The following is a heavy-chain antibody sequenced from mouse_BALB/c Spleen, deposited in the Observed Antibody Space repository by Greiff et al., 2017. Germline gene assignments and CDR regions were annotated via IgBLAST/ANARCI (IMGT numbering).Heavy chain of an antibody. V-gene: IGHV1-9*01. Sequence: QVQLKQSGAELMKPGASVKISCTATGYTFSSYWIEWVKQRPGHGLEWIGEILPGSGSTNYTEKFKGKSTFTADTSSNTAYMQLSSLTSEDSAVYYCASPDDLDYWGQGTTLTVSS. CDR1: GYTFSSYW. CDR2: ILPGSGST. CDR3: ASPDDLDY. J-gene: IGHJ2*01.